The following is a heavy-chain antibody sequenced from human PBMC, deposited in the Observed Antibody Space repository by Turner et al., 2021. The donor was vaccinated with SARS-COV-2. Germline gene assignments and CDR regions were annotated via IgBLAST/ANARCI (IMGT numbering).Heavy chain of an antibody. V-gene: IGHV4-39*01. CDR2: IYYSGST. CDR1: GGSISSSPSY. J-gene: IGHJ5*02. D-gene: IGHD3-10*01. CDR3: ARRSEGYYGSGSHWFDP. Sequence: QLQLQESGQGLVKPSETLSLTCTVSGGSISSSPSYWGWSRQPPGKGLEWIGSIYYSGSTYYNPSLKSRVTISVDTSKNQFSLKLSSVTAADTAVYYCARRSEGYYGSGSHWFDPWGQGTLVTVSS.